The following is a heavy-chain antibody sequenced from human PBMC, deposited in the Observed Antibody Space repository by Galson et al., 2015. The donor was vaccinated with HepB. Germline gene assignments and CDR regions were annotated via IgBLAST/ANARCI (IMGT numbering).Heavy chain of an antibody. V-gene: IGHV4-39*01. Sequence: TLSLTCTVSGDSISTSLYYWGWIRQGPGKDLEWIGSIYYGGTTYYSPSFRSRVAMSADTSKNQLSLTLTSVTAADTAVYYCARPLVLNGRFYPGVGPFHIWGQGTMVTVS. CDR3: ARPLVLNGRFYPGVGPFHI. CDR1: GDSISTSLYY. D-gene: IGHD1-26*01. CDR2: IYYGGTT. J-gene: IGHJ3*02.